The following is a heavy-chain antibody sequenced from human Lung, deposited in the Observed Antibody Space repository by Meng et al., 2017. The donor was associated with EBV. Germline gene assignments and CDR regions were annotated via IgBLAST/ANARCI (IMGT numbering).Heavy chain of an antibody. CDR1: GCTLNSYG. D-gene: IGHD4-11*01. CDR2: INWNDGRP. V-gene: IGHV3-20*04. Sequence: EVQLLEAGGGLVQPGGSLRLSCGASGCTLNSYGMTWVRQAPGKGLEWVSGINWNDGRPGYADSVKGRFTISRDNAKNSLYLQMNSLTAEDTALYYCAREGDTDYSLDYWGQGTLVTVSS. CDR3: AREGDTDYSLDY. J-gene: IGHJ4*02.